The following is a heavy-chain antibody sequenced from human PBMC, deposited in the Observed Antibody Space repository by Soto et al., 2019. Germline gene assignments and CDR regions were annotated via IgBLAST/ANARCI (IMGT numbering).Heavy chain of an antibody. CDR2: IIPIFGTA. V-gene: IGHV1-69*06. CDR3: ARGRYSSSWYYYYYYGMDV. Sequence: QVQLVQSGAEVKKPGSSVKVSCKASGGTFSSYAISWVRQAPGQGLEWMGGIIPIFGTANYAQKFQGRVTITADKSTSTAYMELSSLRSEDTAVYYCARGRYSSSWYYYYYYGMDVWGKGPTVSVSS. J-gene: IGHJ6*04. CDR1: GGTFSSYA. D-gene: IGHD6-13*01.